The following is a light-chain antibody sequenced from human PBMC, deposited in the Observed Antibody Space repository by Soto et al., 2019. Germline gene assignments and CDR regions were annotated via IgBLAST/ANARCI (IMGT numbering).Light chain of an antibody. V-gene: IGKV3-20*01. Sequence: EIVLTQSPGTLSLSPGERATLSSRASQSVSSSYLAWYQQKPGXAPRLLXYGASSRATGIPDRFSGSGSGTDFTLTIRRLEPEDFAVYYGQQYGSSPQAWTFGQGTKVDIK. CDR3: QQYGSSPQAWT. J-gene: IGKJ1*01. CDR2: GAS. CDR1: QSVSSSY.